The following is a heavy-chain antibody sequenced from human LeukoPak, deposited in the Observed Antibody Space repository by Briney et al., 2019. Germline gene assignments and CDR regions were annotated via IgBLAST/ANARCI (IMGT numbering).Heavy chain of an antibody. J-gene: IGHJ5*02. V-gene: IGHV3-21*06. CDR2: ISSSGRYL. D-gene: IGHD4-17*01. Sequence: GGSLRLSCAASGFAFGTCSMNWVRQASGKGLEWVSSISSSGRYLYYGDSVKGRFTISRDNARNSLYLQMNSLRAEDTAVYYCARSYGDFEHWLDPWGQGTLVAISS. CDR3: ARSYGDFEHWLDP. CDR1: GFAFGTCS.